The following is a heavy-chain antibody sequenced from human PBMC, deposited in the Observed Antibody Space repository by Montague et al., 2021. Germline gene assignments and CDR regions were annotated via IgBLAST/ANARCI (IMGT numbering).Heavy chain of an antibody. V-gene: IGHV4-4*02. J-gene: IGHJ5*02. CDR3: AVGSESAWELLHH. D-gene: IGHD1-26*01. CDR1: GDSISSKYF. CDR2: IYHGTT. Sequence: ETLSLTCTVSGDSISSKYFWSWVRQPLGKGLEWIGEIYHGTTSYSPSLKGRLTVSMDTSKNQFSLKLSSVTAADTAIYYCAVGSESAWELLHHWGQGILVTVFS.